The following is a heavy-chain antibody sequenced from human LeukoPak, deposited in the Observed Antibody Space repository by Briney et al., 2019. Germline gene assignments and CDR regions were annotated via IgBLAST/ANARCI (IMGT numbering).Heavy chain of an antibody. D-gene: IGHD2-2*02. V-gene: IGHV1-18*01. CDR1: GYTFANFG. CDR2: ISVYNGNT. J-gene: IGHJ4*02. CDR3: ARTCSSSSCYMVH. Sequence: SVKVSCKASGYTFANFGITWVRQAPGQGLEWMGWISVYNGNTNYAQNLQGRVTLTTDTSTSTAYMELRSLRSDDTALYYCARTCSSSSCYMVHWGQGTLVTVSS.